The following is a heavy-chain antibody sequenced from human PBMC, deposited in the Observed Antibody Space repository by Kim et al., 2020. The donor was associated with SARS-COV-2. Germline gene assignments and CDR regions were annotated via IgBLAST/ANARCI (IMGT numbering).Heavy chain of an antibody. CDR1: GYTFTSYA. CDR2: INAGNGNT. Sequence: ASVKVSCKASGYTFTSYAMHWVRQAPGQRLEWMGWINAGNGNTKYSQKFQGRVTITRDTSASTAYMELSSPRSEDTAVYYCAREGNLSTDFWSGYYGDYYYYGMDVWGQGTTVTVSS. CDR3: AREGNLSTDFWSGYYGDYYYYGMDV. J-gene: IGHJ6*02. V-gene: IGHV1-3*01. D-gene: IGHD3-3*01.